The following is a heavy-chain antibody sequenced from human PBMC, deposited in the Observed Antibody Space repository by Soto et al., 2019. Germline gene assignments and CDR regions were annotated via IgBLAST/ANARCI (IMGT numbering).Heavy chain of an antibody. Sequence: SETLSLTCTVSGGSISSYYWSWIRQPPGKGLEWIGYIYYSGSTNYNPSLKSRVTISVDTSKNQFSLKLSSVTAADTAVYYCARGVYSSCWYGRKHNWIDPRGQGTLVTVSS. CDR3: ARGVYSSCWYGRKHNWIDP. D-gene: IGHD6-13*01. CDR1: GGSISSYY. CDR2: IYYSGST. J-gene: IGHJ5*02. V-gene: IGHV4-59*01.